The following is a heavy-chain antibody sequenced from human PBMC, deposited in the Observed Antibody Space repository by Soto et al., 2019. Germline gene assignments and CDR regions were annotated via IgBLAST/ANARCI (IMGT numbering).Heavy chain of an antibody. CDR2: IIPIFGTA. J-gene: IGHJ6*02. V-gene: IGHV1-69*13. D-gene: IGHD3-10*01. Sequence: ASVKVSCKASGGTFSSYAISWVRQAPGQGLEWMGGIIPIFGTANYAQKFQGRVTITADESTSTAYMELSSLRSEDTAVYYCARPRPMVRATYYYGMDVWGQGTTVTVSS. CDR1: GGTFSSYA. CDR3: ARPRPMVRATYYYGMDV.